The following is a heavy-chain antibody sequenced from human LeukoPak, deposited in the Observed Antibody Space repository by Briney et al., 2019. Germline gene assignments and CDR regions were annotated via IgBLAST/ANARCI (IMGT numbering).Heavy chain of an antibody. CDR1: GFTFSSYS. D-gene: IGHD3-22*01. CDR2: ISSSSSYI. J-gene: IGHJ1*01. Sequence: GGSLRLSFAASGFTFSSYSMHWVRQAPGKGLEWGSSISSSSSYIYYADSVKGRFTISRDNAKNSLYLQMNSLRAEDTAVYYCARGPAMIVVVNGPEYFQHWGQGTLVTVSS. V-gene: IGHV3-21*01. CDR3: ARGPAMIVVVNGPEYFQH.